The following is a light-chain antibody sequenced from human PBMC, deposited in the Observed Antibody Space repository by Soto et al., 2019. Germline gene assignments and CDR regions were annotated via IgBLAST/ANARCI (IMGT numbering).Light chain of an antibody. J-gene: IGLJ1*01. CDR3: SSSTTCNTRQIV. CDR1: SSDVGGYNY. Sequence: QSALTQPASVSGSPGQSITISCTGTSSDVGGYNYVSWYQHHPGKAPKLIIYDVSNRPSGVSNRFSGSKSGNTASLTISGLQPEDEADYYCSSSTTCNTRQIVFGPGTKVTVL. CDR2: DVS. V-gene: IGLV2-14*03.